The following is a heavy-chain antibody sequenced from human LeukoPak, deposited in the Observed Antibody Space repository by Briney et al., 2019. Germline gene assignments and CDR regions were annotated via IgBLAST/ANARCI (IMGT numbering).Heavy chain of an antibody. CDR3: AKTILAAGLNYFEY. CDR2: IYPYDSET. Sequence: GESLKISCKLSEYSFGTWIGWVRQMPGKGLEWMGIIYPYDSETRYSPSFQGQVTISVDTSINTAYLHWSILKASDTAMYYCAKTILAAGLNYFEYWARGTLLPVSS. V-gene: IGHV5-51*01. J-gene: IGHJ4*02. CDR1: EYSFGTW. D-gene: IGHD2-21*01.